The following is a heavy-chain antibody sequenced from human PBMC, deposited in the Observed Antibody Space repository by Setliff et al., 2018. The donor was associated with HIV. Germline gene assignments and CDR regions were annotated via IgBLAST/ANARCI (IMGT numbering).Heavy chain of an antibody. CDR1: GDSTSTYY. CDR2: VHTSGSS. Sequence: KPSETLSLTCTVSGDSTSTYYWNWIRQSPRWGLEWIGYVHTSGSSNYNLSLKSRATISVDTSTNQFSLKLTSLTAADTAVYYCVRGGTGWLRGLFGYWGRGILVTVSS. CDR3: VRGGTGWLRGLFGY. V-gene: IGHV4-4*08. J-gene: IGHJ4*02. D-gene: IGHD5-12*01.